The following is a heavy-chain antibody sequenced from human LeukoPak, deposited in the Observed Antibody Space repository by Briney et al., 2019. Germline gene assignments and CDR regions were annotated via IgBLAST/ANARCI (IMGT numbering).Heavy chain of an antibody. CDR1: GGSISSYY. CDR3: ARVDVFGVVSSDYYYYYMDV. D-gene: IGHD3-3*01. Sequence: SETLSLTCTVSGGSISSYYWSWIWQPPGKGLEWIGYIYYSGSTNYNPSLKSRVTISVDTSKNQFSLKLSYVTAADTAVYYCARVDVFGVVSSDYYYYYMDVWGKGTTVTVSS. V-gene: IGHV4-59*12. CDR2: IYYSGST. J-gene: IGHJ6*03.